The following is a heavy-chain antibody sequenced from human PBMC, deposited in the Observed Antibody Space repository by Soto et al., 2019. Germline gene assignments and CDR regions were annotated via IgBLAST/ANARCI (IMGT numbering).Heavy chain of an antibody. CDR2: IYYSGST. V-gene: IGHV4-59*01. Sequence: TLSLTCTVSGGSISSYYWSWIRQPPGKGLEWIGYIYYSGSTNYNPSLKSRVTISVDTSKNQFSLKLSSVTAADTAVYYCARERLCCSLYSMGGWFDPRGQGTLVTVSS. J-gene: IGHJ5*02. D-gene: IGHD6-13*01. CDR1: GGSISSYY. CDR3: ARERLCCSLYSMGGWFDP.